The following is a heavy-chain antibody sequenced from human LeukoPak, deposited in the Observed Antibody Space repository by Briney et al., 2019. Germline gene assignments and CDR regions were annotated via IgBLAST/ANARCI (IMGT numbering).Heavy chain of an antibody. CDR2: ISPSGST. V-gene: IGHV4-4*07. D-gene: IGHD1-7*01. J-gene: IGHJ6*03. CDR3: ARQELYYYYMDV. Sequence: PSETLSLTCTVSGGSISSYSWSWIRQPAGKGQECIGHISPSGSTNYNPSLKSRVTMSVDTSKNQFSLKLSSVTAADTAVYYCARQELYYYYMDVWGKGTTVTVSS. CDR1: GGSISSYS.